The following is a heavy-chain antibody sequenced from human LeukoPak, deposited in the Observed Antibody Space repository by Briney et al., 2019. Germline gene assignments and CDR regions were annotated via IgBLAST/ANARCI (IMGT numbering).Heavy chain of an antibody. CDR3: ARVPGQVEETARPWAFDI. J-gene: IGHJ3*02. V-gene: IGHV6-1*01. CDR2: TYYRSKWYN. D-gene: IGHD6-6*01. CDR1: GDSVSSNSAA. Sequence: SQTLSLTCAISGDSVSSNSAAWNWIRQSPSRGLEWLGRTYYRSKWYNDYAVSVKSRITINPDTSKNQFSLQLNSVTPEDTAVYYCARVPGQVEETARPWAFDIWGQGTMVTVSS.